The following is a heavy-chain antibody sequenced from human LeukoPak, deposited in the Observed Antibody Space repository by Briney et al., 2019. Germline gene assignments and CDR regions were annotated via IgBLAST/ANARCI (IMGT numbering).Heavy chain of an antibody. J-gene: IGHJ4*02. CDR3: ARGLSSGWLLSVDY. D-gene: IGHD6-19*01. CDR1: GFTFSNYW. CDR2: INTDGSST. V-gene: IGHV3-74*01. Sequence: GGSLRLSCAASGFTFSNYWMHWVRQAPGKGLVWVSRINTDGSSTNYADSVKGRFTISRDNAKNTVYLQMNSLRAADTAVYYCARGLSSGWLLSVDYWGQGTLVTVSS.